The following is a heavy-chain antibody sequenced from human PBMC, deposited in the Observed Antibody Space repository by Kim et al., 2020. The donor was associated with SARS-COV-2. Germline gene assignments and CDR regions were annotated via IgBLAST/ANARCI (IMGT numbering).Heavy chain of an antibody. CDR1: GDIVSGNRAA. V-gene: IGHV6-1*01. CDR2: TYFRSKWYS. CDR3: ARERLYDRSGTFDY. D-gene: IGHD3-22*01. J-gene: IGHJ4*02. Sequence: SQTLSLTCGISGDIVSGNRAAWSWIRQSPWRGLEWLGRTYFRSKWYSDYAVSMKSRITINPDTPKNQFSLQLNSVTPEDTAVYYCARERLYDRSGTFDYWGLGVLVTVSS.